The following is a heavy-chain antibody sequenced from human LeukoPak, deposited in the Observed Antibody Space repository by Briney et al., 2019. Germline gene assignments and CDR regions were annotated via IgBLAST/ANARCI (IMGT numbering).Heavy chain of an antibody. CDR1: GFTFSTYS. CDR3: ARVANWNYGYYYYYMDV. D-gene: IGHD1-7*01. CDR2: ISTSSSYI. V-gene: IGHV3-21*01. J-gene: IGHJ6*03. Sequence: GGSLRLSCAASGFTFSTYSINWVRQAPGKGLEWVSFISTSSSYIYSADSVKGRFSISRDNAKNSLYLQINSLRAEDTAVYYCARVANWNYGYYYYYMDVWGKGTTVTVSS.